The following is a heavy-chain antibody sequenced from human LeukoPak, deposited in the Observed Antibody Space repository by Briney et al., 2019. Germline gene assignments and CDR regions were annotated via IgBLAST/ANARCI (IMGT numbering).Heavy chain of an antibody. D-gene: IGHD3-22*01. V-gene: IGHV1-69*04. Sequence: GASVKVSCKASGYTFTGYYMHWVRQAPGQGLEWMGRIIPILGIANYAQKFQGRVTITADKSTSTAYMELSSLRSEDTAVYYCARDLKGYYDSSGYYPGNWGQGTLVTVSS. CDR1: GYTFTGYY. CDR3: ARDLKGYYDSSGYYPGN. J-gene: IGHJ4*02. CDR2: IIPILGIA.